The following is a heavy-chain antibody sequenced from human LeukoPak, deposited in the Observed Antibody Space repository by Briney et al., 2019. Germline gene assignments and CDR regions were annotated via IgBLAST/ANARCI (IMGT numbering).Heavy chain of an antibody. D-gene: IGHD4-11*01. CDR1: GYTFTSYG. J-gene: IGHJ4*02. CDR2: INTYTGNA. V-gene: IGHV7-4-1*02. Sequence: ASVKVSCKASGYTFTSYGISWVRQAPGQGLEWMGWINTYTGNATYAQGFTGRFVFSLDTSVSTAYLQISSLQTEDTAVYYCARGDRMTTVTSVDYWGQGTLVTVSS. CDR3: ARGDRMTTVTSVDY.